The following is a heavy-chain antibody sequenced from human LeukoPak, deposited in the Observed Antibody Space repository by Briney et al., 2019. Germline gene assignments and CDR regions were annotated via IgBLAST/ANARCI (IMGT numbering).Heavy chain of an antibody. V-gene: IGHV4-38-2*02. CDR3: GRDRPTGYYDY. Sequence: SDTLSLTCTVSSYSISSGYYWGWIRQPPGKGLEWIASINHSGITYYNPSLKSRVTISVDTSKNQFYLKLTSVAAADTAVYYCGRDRPTGYYDYWGQGTLVTVSS. J-gene: IGHJ4*02. D-gene: IGHD3-9*01. CDR2: INHSGIT. CDR1: SYSISSGYY.